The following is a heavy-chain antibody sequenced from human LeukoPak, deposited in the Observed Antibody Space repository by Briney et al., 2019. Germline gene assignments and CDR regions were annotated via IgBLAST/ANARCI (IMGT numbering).Heavy chain of an antibody. CDR1: GFTFSSYA. V-gene: IGHV3-23*01. D-gene: IGHD1-7*01. Sequence: GGSLRLSCAASGFTFSSYAMSWVRQVPGKGLEWVSAISGSGGSTYYADSVEGRFTISRDNSKNTLYLQMNSLRAEDTAVYYCAKLITGTTRAFDIWGQGTMVTVSS. J-gene: IGHJ3*02. CDR3: AKLITGTTRAFDI. CDR2: ISGSGGST.